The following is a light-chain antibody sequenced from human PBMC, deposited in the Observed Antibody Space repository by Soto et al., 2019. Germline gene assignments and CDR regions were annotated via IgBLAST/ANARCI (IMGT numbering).Light chain of an antibody. CDR3: QQYNNWPPYT. CDR1: HSVGGN. V-gene: IGKV3-15*01. CDR2: DAS. Sequence: EIVMTQSPATLSVSPGERVTLSCRATHSVGGNLAWYQQTPGQAPRLLIYDASTRPTGIPARFSGSGSGTEFTLTIISLQSEDFAVYFCQQYNNWPPYTFGQGTKLEIK. J-gene: IGKJ2*01.